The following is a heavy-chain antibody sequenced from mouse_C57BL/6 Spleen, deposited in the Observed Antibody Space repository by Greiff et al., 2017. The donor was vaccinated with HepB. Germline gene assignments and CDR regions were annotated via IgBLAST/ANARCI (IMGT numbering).Heavy chain of an antibody. CDR1: GYTFTDYY. CDR3: ARSRIWDDYDDYAMDY. V-gene: IGHV1-19*01. D-gene: IGHD2-4*01. CDR2: INPYNGGT. J-gene: IGHJ4*01. Sequence: EVQLQQSGPVLVKPGASVKMSCKASGYTFTDYYMNWVKQSHGKSLEWIGVINPYNGGTSYNQKFKGKATLTVDKSSSTAYMELNSLTSEDSAVYYCARSRIWDDYDDYAMDYWGQGTSVTVSS.